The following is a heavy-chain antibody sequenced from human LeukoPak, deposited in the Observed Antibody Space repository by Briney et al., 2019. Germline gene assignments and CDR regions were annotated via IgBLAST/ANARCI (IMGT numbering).Heavy chain of an antibody. CDR3: ARGERYFDWYPFDY. CDR2: ISAYNGNT. D-gene: IGHD3-9*01. V-gene: IGHV1-18*01. CDR1: GYTFTSYG. J-gene: IGHJ4*02. Sequence: GASVKVSCKASGYTFTSYGIRWVRQAPGQGLEWMGWISAYNGNTNYAQKLQGRVTMTTDTSTSTAYMELRSLRSDDTAVYYCARGERYFDWYPFDYWGQGTLVTVSS.